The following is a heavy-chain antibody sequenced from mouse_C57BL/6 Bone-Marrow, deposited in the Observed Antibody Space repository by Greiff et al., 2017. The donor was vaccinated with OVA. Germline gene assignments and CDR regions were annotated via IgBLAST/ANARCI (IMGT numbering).Heavy chain of an antibody. Sequence: EVQGVESGEGLVKPGGSLKLSCAASGFTFSSYAMSWVRQTPEKRLEWVAYISSGGDYIYYADTVKGRFTISRDIARNTLYLQMSSLKSEATAMYYCTRDLLWSLAYWGQGTLVTVSA. CDR2: ISSGGDYI. J-gene: IGHJ3*01. CDR3: TRDLLWSLAY. CDR1: GFTFSSYA. V-gene: IGHV5-9-1*02. D-gene: IGHD2-1*01.